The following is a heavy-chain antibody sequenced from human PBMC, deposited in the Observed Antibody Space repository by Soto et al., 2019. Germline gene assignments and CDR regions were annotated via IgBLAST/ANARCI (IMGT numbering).Heavy chain of an antibody. CDR3: ARERRDSSLLGFDP. CDR2: ISYDGSNK. CDR1: GFTFSSYA. V-gene: IGHV3-30-3*01. D-gene: IGHD6-13*01. J-gene: IGHJ5*02. Sequence: GGSLRLSCGASGFTFSSYAMHWVRQAPGKGLEWVAVISYDGSNKYYADSVKGRFTISRDNSKNTLYLQMNSLRAEDTAVYYCARERRDSSLLGFDPCGHGTLVTVSP.